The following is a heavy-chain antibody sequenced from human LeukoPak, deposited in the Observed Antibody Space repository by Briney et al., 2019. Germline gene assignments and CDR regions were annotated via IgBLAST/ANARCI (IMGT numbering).Heavy chain of an antibody. CDR1: GGSISSGSYY. D-gene: IGHD3-22*01. CDR2: IYTSGST. J-gene: IGHJ4*02. Sequence: SQTLSLTCTVSGGSISSGSYYWSWIRQPAGKGLEWIGRIYTSGSTNYNPSLKSRVTISVDTSKNQFSLKLSSVTAADTAVYYCAREVMGYDSSGYFPLCDYWGQGTLVTVSS. V-gene: IGHV4-61*02. CDR3: AREVMGYDSSGYFPLCDY.